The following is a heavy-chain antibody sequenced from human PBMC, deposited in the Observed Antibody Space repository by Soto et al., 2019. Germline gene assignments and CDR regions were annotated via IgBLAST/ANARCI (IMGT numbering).Heavy chain of an antibody. V-gene: IGHV1-69*01. D-gene: IGHD3-22*01. Sequence: KASGGTFSSYAISWVRQAPGQGLEWMGGIIPIFGTANYAQKFQGRVTITADESTSTAYMELSSLRSEDTAVYYCARDGYYYDSSGYYYAEGDKSPWFDPWGQGTLVTVSS. J-gene: IGHJ5*02. CDR3: ARDGYYYDSSGYYYAEGDKSPWFDP. CDR2: IIPIFGTA. CDR1: GGTFSSYA.